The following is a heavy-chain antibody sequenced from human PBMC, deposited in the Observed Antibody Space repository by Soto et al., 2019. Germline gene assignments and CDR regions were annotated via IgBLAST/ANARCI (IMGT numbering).Heavy chain of an antibody. CDR1: GVSISSYY. V-gene: IGHV4-59*08. J-gene: IGHJ6*03. D-gene: IGHD3-10*01. CDR2: IYYSGST. CDR3: ARLGEMVRAPRPSYDYYYMDV. Sequence: QVQLQESGPGLVKPSETLSLTCTVSGVSISSYYWSWVRQPPGKGMEWIGYIYYSGSTNYNPSLKSRVTISVDTSKNQFSLKLSSVTAAATAVYYCARLGEMVRAPRPSYDYYYMDVWGKGTTGTVSS.